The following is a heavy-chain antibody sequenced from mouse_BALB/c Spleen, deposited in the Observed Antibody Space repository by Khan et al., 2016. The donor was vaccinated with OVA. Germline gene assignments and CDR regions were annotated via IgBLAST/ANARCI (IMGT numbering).Heavy chain of an antibody. CDR2: IWGGGST. V-gene: IGHV2-6-5*01. CDR1: GFSLSDYG. CDR3: SKGVWAHYYTLDY. J-gene: IGHJ4*01. Sequence: QVQLKESGPGQVAPSQNLSITCTVSGFSLSDYGVSWIRQTPGKGLEWLGVIWGGGSTYYNSALRSRLSISKDNSKSQVFLKMTSLQSDDSAMFYCSKGVWAHYYTLDYWGQGTSVTVSS.